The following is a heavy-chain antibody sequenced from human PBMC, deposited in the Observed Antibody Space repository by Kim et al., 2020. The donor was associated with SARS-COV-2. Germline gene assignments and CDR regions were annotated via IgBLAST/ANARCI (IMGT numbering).Heavy chain of an antibody. V-gene: IGHV3-30*18. D-gene: IGHD6-19*01. CDR3: AKKGYSSGWPNF. CDR1: GFTFSSYG. Sequence: GGSLRLSCAASGFTFSSYGMHWVRQAPGKGLEWVAVISYDGSNKYYADSVKGRFTISRDNSKNTLYLQMNSLRAEDTAVDYCAKKGYSSGWPNFWGQGTL. J-gene: IGHJ4*02. CDR2: ISYDGSNK.